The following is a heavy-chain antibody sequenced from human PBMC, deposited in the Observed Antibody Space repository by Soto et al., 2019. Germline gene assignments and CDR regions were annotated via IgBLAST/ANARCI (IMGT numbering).Heavy chain of an antibody. V-gene: IGHV5-10-1*01. CDR2: IDPSDSYT. D-gene: IGHD3-22*01. CDR3: ARHLSYYDSSGYLLW. CDR1: GYIFTSYC. J-gene: IGHJ4*01. Sequence: PGDSLKISCKFSGYIFTSYCIILVRQMPGKGLEWMGRIDPSDSYTNYSPSLQGHVTISADKSISTAYLQWSSLKASDTAMYSCARHLSYYDSSGYLLWWGXGTL.